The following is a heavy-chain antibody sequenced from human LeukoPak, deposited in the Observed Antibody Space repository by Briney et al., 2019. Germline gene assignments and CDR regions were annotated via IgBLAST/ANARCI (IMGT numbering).Heavy chain of an antibody. J-gene: IGHJ4*02. CDR2: ISSSGSTI. D-gene: IGHD1-14*01. Sequence: GGSLRLSCAASGFTFSDYYMSWIRQAPGKGLEWVSYISSSGSTIYYADSVKGRFTISRDNSKSTLYLQMNSLRAEDTAVYYCANRGPYYFDSWGQGTLVTVSS. CDR3: ANRGPYYFDS. V-gene: IGHV3-11*01. CDR1: GFTFSDYY.